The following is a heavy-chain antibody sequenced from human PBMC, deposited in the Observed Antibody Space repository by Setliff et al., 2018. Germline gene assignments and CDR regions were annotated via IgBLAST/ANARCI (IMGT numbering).Heavy chain of an antibody. Sequence: GGSLRLSCAASGFTFSDHYMAWIRQAPGKGLEWVSYISSSGSLTLYADSVRGRFSISRDNIKDSLYLQMKSLRSEDTAVYYCARALGGNYFDYWGPGILVTVSS. V-gene: IGHV3-11*01. CDR3: ARALGGNYFDY. D-gene: IGHD2-15*01. CDR1: GFTFSDHY. CDR2: ISSSGSLT. J-gene: IGHJ4*02.